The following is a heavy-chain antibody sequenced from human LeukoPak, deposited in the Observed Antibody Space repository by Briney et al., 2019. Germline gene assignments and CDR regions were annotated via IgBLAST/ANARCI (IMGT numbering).Heavy chain of an antibody. CDR1: GYTFTSYG. J-gene: IGHJ4*02. CDR2: ISPYNGNT. CDR3: ARVVTGYYRGDH. V-gene: IGHV1-18*01. Sequence: GASVKVSCKASGYTFTSYGISWVRQAPGQGLEWMGWISPYNGNTNYAQKLRGRVTMTTDTYTSTAYMELRSLRSDDTAVYYCARVVTGYYRGDHWGRGTLVTVSS. D-gene: IGHD3-9*01.